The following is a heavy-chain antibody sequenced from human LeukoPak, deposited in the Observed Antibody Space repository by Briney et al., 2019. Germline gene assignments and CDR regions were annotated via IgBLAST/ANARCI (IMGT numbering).Heavy chain of an antibody. D-gene: IGHD3-10*01. CDR1: GFTFSNYW. V-gene: IGHV3-74*01. CDR2: IGSDGGSI. CDR3: ARGGFKYNYYDAMDV. J-gene: IGHJ6*02. Sequence: GGSLRLSCEASGFTFSNYWMHWVRQGPGRGLVWVARIGSDGGSISYANSVKGRFTISRDNGKNTVYLQMNSQRVDDTSVYFCARGGFKYNYYDAMDVWGQGTTVTVSS.